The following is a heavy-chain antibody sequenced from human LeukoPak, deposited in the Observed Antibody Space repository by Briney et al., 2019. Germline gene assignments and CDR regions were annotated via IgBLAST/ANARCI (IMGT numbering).Heavy chain of an antibody. CDR2: IYYSGST. D-gene: IGHD5-12*01. Sequence: SETLSLTCTVSGGSISSSSYYWGWIRQPPGKGLEWIGSIYYSGSTYYNPSLKSRATISVDTSKNQFSLKLSSVTAADTAVYYCARLVVATIGNWGQGTLVTVSS. CDR1: GGSISSSSYY. CDR3: ARLVVATIGN. V-gene: IGHV4-39*01. J-gene: IGHJ4*02.